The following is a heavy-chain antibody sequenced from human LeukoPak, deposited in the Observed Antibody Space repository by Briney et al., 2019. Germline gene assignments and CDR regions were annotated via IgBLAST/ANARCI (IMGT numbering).Heavy chain of an antibody. V-gene: IGHV4-59*01. CDR3: ARDVEYSSSSWFDP. CDR1: GGSISSYY. CDR2: IYYSGST. Sequence: SETLSLTCTVSGGSISSYYWGWIRQPPGKGLVWIGYIYYSGSTNYNPSLKSRVTISVDTSKNQFSLKLSSVTAADTAVYYCARDVEYSSSSWFDPWGQGTLVTVSS. J-gene: IGHJ5*02. D-gene: IGHD6-13*01.